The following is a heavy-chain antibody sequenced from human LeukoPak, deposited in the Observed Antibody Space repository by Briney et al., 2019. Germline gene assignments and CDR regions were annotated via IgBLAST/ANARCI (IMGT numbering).Heavy chain of an antibody. J-gene: IGHJ4*02. CDR1: RFTLSDYD. CDR2: ISKSDDRT. D-gene: IGHD4-17*01. CDR3: AKDPFTFDGDYGDT. V-gene: IGHV3-23*01. Sequence: GVSPRLSCVASRFTLSDYDMTWVRQRPGKGLEWVSSISKSDDRTYYADSVKGRFTISRDNSKSTVYLQMSSLRAEDTAVYYCAKDPFTFDGDYGDTWGQGTLVTVSS.